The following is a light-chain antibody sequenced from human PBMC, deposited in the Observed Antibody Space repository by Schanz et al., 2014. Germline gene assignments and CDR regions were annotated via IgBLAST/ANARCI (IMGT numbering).Light chain of an antibody. CDR3: SSYTSSSTPHVV. V-gene: IGLV2-14*02. CDR2: DVS. J-gene: IGLJ2*01. Sequence: QSALTQPASVSGSPGQSITISCTGTSSDVGSYNLVSWYQQHPGKAPKVMIYDVSNRPSGVSNRFSGSKSGNTASLTISGLQAEDEADYYCSSYTSSSTPHVVFGGGTKLTVL. CDR1: SSDVGSYNL.